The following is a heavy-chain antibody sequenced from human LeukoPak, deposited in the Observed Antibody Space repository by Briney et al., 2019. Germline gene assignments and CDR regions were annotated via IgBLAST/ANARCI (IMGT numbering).Heavy chain of an antibody. Sequence: GESLKISCAASGFTFDDYAMHWVRQGPGKSLEGVSLINENGDIAYYGDSVRGRVTVSRDTAKNTLYLQMNSLTTADTALYYCAKARWEPNFDYWGQGTLVTVSS. D-gene: IGHD1-26*01. J-gene: IGHJ4*02. CDR2: INENGDIA. CDR1: GFTFDDYA. CDR3: AKARWEPNFDY. V-gene: IGHV3-43*02.